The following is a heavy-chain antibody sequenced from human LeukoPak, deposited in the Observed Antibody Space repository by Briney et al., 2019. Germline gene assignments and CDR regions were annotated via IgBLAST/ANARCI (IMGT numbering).Heavy chain of an antibody. Sequence: GGSLRLSCAASGFSFSRYSMNWVRQAPGKGLEWVASINSDALYIYYAESVKGRFTISRDNSKNTLYLQVNSLRAEDTAAYYCAKGSRAVEGDYWGQGALVTVSS. D-gene: IGHD6-19*01. V-gene: IGHV3-21*04. CDR2: INSDALYI. CDR3: AKGSRAVEGDY. CDR1: GFSFSRYS. J-gene: IGHJ4*02.